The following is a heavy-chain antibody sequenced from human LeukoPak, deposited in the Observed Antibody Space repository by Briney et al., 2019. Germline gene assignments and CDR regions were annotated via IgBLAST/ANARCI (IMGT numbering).Heavy chain of an antibody. D-gene: IGHD3-10*01. CDR3: ARVGTLRGVTD. V-gene: IGHV3-53*01. CDR2: IYSGGST. J-gene: IGHJ4*02. CDR1: GGSISSYY. Sequence: ETLSLTCTVSGGSISSYYWSWIRQPPGKGLEWVSVIYSGGSTYYADSVKGRFTISRDNSKNTLYLQMNSLRAEDTAVYYCARVGTLRGVTDWGQGTLVTVSS.